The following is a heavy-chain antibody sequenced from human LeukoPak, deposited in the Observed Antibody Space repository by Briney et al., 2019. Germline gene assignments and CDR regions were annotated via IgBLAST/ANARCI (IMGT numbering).Heavy chain of an antibody. CDR2: IYYSGST. J-gene: IGHJ6*03. Sequence: SETLSLTCTVSGGSISSHYSSWIRQPPGKGLEWIGYIYYSGSTNYNPSLKSRVTISVDTSKNQFSLKLSSVTAADTAVYYCASGLNSSSWNYYYYYYMDVWGKGTTVTVSS. D-gene: IGHD6-13*01. V-gene: IGHV4-59*11. CDR1: GGSISSHY. CDR3: ASGLNSSSWNYYYYYYMDV.